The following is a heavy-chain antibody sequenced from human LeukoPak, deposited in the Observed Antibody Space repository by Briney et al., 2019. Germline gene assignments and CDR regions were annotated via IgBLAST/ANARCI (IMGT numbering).Heavy chain of an antibody. V-gene: IGHV4-34*01. D-gene: IGHD1-26*01. J-gene: IGHJ5*02. CDR1: GGTYRGYY. Sequence: SETLPLTCAGYGGTYRGYYWSWIRQPPGQGQEWIGEINNSGSTNYNPSLKSRVTISVDTSKNQISLKLNAVTAADTAIYYCARAARMRQVGPRWLDPWGQGTLVTVSS. CDR3: ARAARMRQVGPRWLDP. CDR2: INNSGST.